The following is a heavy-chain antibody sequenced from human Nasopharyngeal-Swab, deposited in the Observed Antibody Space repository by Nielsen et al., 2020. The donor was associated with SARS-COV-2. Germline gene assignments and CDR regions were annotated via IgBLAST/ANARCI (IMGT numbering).Heavy chain of an antibody. D-gene: IGHD5-12*01. J-gene: IGHJ4*02. V-gene: IGHV1-2*02. Sequence: AALQVSCKASGYTFTGYYMHWVRQAPGQGREWMGWINPNSGGTNYAQKFQGRVTMTRDTSISTAYMELSRLRSDDTAVYYCARAKYSGYEVYYWGQGTLVTVSS. CDR3: ARAKYSGYEVYY. CDR1: GYTFTGYY. CDR2: INPNSGGT.